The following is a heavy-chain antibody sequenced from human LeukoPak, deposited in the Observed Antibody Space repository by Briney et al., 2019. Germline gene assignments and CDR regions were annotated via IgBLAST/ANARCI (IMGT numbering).Heavy chain of an antibody. Sequence: PGGSLRLSCAASGFTVSSNYMSWVRQAPGKGLEWVAVIYSGGSTYYADSVKGRVTISRENYKNTLYLQMNSMRAEDTAVYYCARGYGPEYFQHWGQGTLVTVSS. V-gene: IGHV3-53*01. CDR1: GFTVSSNY. J-gene: IGHJ1*01. CDR2: IYSGGST. CDR3: ARGYGPEYFQH. D-gene: IGHD5-18*01.